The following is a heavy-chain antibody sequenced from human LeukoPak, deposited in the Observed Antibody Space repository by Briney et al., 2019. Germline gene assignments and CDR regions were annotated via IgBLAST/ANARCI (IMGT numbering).Heavy chain of an antibody. Sequence: GRSLRLSCAASGFTFSSYAMSWVRQAPGKGLEWVSAISGSGGSTYYADSVKGRFTISRDNSKNTLYLQMNSLRAEDTAVYYCARYCSSTSCYLSFDIWGQGTMVTVSS. D-gene: IGHD2-2*01. CDR3: ARYCSSTSCYLSFDI. J-gene: IGHJ3*02. V-gene: IGHV3-23*01. CDR2: ISGSGGST. CDR1: GFTFSSYA.